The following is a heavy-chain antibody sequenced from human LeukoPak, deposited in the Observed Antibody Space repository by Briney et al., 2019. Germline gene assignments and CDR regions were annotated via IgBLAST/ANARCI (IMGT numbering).Heavy chain of an antibody. J-gene: IGHJ5*02. D-gene: IGHD6-13*01. CDR2: ISGSGGST. CDR1: GFTFSSYA. V-gene: IGHV3-23*01. CDR3: AKGRAAAGTVSWFDP. Sequence: PGGSLRLSCAASGFTFSSYAMSWVRQAPGKGLEWVSAISGSGGSTYYADSVKGRFTISRDNSKNTLHLQMNSLRAEDTAVYYCAKGRAAAGTVSWFDPWGQGTLVTVSS.